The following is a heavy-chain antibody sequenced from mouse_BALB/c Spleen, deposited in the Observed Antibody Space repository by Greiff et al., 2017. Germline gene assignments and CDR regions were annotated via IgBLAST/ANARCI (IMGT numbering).Heavy chain of an antibody. J-gene: IGHJ3*01. CDR1: GFTFSDYY. D-gene: IGHD4-1*01. CDR3: ASNQALSY. CDR2: ISDGGSYT. V-gene: IGHV5-4*02. Sequence: EVNVVESGGGLVKPGGSLKLSCAASGFTFSDYYMYWVRQTPEKRLEWVATISDGGSYTYYPDSVKGRFTISRDNAKNNLYLQMSSLKSEDTAMYYCASNQALSYWGQGTLVTVSA.